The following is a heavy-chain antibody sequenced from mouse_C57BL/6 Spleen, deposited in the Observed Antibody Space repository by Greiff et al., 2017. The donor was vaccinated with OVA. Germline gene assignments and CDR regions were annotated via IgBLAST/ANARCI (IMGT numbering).Heavy chain of an antibody. D-gene: IGHD2-3*01. CDR1: GYAFSSYW. Sequence: VQLVESGAELVKPGASVKISCKASGYAFSSYWMNWVKQRPGKGLEWIGQIYPGDGDTNYNGKFKGKATLTADKSSSTAYMQLSSLTSEDSAVYFYARSGGDGYPAYWGQGTLVTVSA. V-gene: IGHV1-80*01. CDR3: ARSGGDGYPAY. J-gene: IGHJ3*01. CDR2: IYPGDGDT.